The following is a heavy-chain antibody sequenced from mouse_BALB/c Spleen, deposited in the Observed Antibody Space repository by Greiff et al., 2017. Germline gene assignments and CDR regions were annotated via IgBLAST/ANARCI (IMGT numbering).Heavy chain of an antibody. Sequence: EVKLVESGPSLVKPSQTLSLTCSVTGDSITSGYWNWIRKFPGNKLEYMGYISYSGSTYYNPSLKSRISITRDTSKNQYYLQLNSVTTEDTATYYCARCNGYDWYFDVWGAGTTVTVSS. CDR2: ISYSGST. J-gene: IGHJ1*01. CDR3: ARCNGYDWYFDV. CDR1: GDSITSGY. D-gene: IGHD2-2*01. V-gene: IGHV3-8*02.